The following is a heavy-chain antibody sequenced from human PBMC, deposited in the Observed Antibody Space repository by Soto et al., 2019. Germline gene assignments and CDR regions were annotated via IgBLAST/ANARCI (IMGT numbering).Heavy chain of an antibody. CDR2: ISYDGSSQ. D-gene: IGHD6-13*01. Sequence: QLQLVESGGGVVQPGRSLRLSCAASGFSFSLYDIHWVRQAPGKGLEWVAFISYDGSSQYYADSLKGRFTISRDNSKNTVYLQMNSLRAEDTSVYYCARELTAACTDIYYHGLDVWGQGTTVTVSS. J-gene: IGHJ6*02. CDR3: ARELTAACTDIYYHGLDV. V-gene: IGHV3-30-3*01. CDR1: GFSFSLYD.